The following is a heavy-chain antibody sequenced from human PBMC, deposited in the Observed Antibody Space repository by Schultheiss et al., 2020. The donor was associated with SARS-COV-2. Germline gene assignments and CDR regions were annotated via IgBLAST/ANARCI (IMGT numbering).Heavy chain of an antibody. CDR3: AKGHSRRIVPARYGMDV. CDR1: GFTFDDYA. CDR2: ISSSGSTI. Sequence: GGSLRLSCAASGFTFDDYAMHWVRQAPGKGLEWVSYISSSGSTIYYADSVKGRFTISRDNSKNTLYLQMNSLRAEDTAVYYCAKGHSRRIVPARYGMDVWGQGTTVTVSS. V-gene: IGHV3-48*01. D-gene: IGHD2-2*01. J-gene: IGHJ6*02.